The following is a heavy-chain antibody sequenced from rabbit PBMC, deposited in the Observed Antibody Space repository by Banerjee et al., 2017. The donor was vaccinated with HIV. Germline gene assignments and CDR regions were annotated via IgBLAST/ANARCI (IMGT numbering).Heavy chain of an antibody. D-gene: IGHD1-1*01. CDR2: IYGGSSGYT. CDR3: ARSSSGYYGRVNL. J-gene: IGHJ4*01. CDR1: GFSFSSSY. Sequence: QSLEESGGDLVKPGASLTLTCTASGFSFSSSYMCWVRQAPGKGLEWIACIYGGSSGYTYYASWAKGRFTVSKTSSTTVTLQMTSLTAADTATYFCARSSSGYYGRVNLWGQGTLVTVS. V-gene: IGHV1S40*01.